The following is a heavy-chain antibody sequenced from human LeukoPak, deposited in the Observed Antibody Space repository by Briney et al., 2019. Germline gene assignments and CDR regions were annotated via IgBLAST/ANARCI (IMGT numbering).Heavy chain of an antibody. Sequence: SETLSFTCTVSGGSMTNYHWTWIRQSPGKAPEYIGYIYNIETTNYNPSLKSRVTVSVDMSKKQFSLRLKSVTTADTAVYYCARGSDGYRFDPWGQGILVTVSS. V-gene: IGHV4-59*01. D-gene: IGHD5-18*01. CDR1: GGSMTNYH. J-gene: IGHJ5*02. CDR3: ARGSDGYRFDP. CDR2: IYNIETT.